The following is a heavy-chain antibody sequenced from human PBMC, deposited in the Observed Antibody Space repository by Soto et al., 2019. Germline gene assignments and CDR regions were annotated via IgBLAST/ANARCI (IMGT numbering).Heavy chain of an antibody. V-gene: IGHV3-33*01. CDR3: ARRKISPPPRGAASARGGIDV. D-gene: IGHD6-13*01. J-gene: IGHJ6*02. Sequence: QVQLVESGGGVVQPGRSLRLSCAASGFNFNNYGMHWVRQAPGKGLVWVVVICNDGNGYYYANSVKGRFTISRDNSKNTLFPQMSSLRADDTAVYYCARRKISPPPRGAASARGGIDVWGQGTTVTVSS. CDR2: ICNDGNGY. CDR1: GFNFNNYG.